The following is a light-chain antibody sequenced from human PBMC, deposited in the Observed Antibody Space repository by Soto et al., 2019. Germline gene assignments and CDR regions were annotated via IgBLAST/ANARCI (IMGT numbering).Light chain of an antibody. J-gene: IGKJ1*01. V-gene: IGKV1-39*01. CDR2: GAS. CDR1: QSISTY. Sequence: DIQMTQSPSSLSASVGDRVSFTCRSSQSISTYLNWSQQKPGKAPNLLVYGASRLQSVVPSRFRGRGSGTAFTLTISSLQPDDFATYYCQHSYNTPRTFVQGTQVQI. CDR3: QHSYNTPRT.